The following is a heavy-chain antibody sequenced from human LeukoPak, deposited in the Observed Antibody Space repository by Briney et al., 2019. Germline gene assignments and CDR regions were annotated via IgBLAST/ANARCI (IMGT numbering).Heavy chain of an antibody. CDR3: ARGLGEGSSSDWFDP. CDR2: ISSSGDT. CDR1: GGSIRTNKW. D-gene: IGHD6-13*01. V-gene: IGHV4-4*02. Sequence: PSETLSLTCAVSGGSIRTNKWWSWVRQPPGKGLEWIGEISSSGDTNYRPSLKSRVSISVDEFKNQFSLKLISVTAADTAVYYCARGLGEGSSSDWFDPWGQGTLVTVSS. J-gene: IGHJ5*02.